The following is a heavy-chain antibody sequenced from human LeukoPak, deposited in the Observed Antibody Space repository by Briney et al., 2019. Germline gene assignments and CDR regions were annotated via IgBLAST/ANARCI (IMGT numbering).Heavy chain of an antibody. CDR1: GYTFTNYD. CDR3: ARDGNYYDSSGYSIAAFDI. J-gene: IGHJ3*02. CDR2: ISAYNGNT. D-gene: IGHD3-22*01. Sequence: ASVKVSCKTSGYTFTNYDINWVRQAPGQGLEWMGWISAYNGNTNYAQKLQGRVTMTTDTSTSTAYMELRSLRSDDTAVYYCARDGNYYDSSGYSIAAFDIWGQGTMVTVSS. V-gene: IGHV1-18*01.